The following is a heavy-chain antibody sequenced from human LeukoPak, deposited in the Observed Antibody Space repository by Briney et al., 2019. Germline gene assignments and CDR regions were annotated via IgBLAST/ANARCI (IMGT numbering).Heavy chain of an antibody. J-gene: IGHJ4*02. Sequence: SETLSLTCTVSGGSISSYYWSWIRQPPGKGLEWIGYIYYSGSTNYNPSLKSRVTISVDTSKNQFSLKLSSVTAADTAVYYCARHPARDSSSWYDERYYYFDYWGQGTLVTVSS. V-gene: IGHV4-59*08. CDR3: ARHPARDSSSWYDERYYYFDY. CDR1: GGSISSYY. CDR2: IYYSGST. D-gene: IGHD6-13*01.